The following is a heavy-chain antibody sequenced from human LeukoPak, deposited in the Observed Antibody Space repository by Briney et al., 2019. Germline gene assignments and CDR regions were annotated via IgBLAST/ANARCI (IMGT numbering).Heavy chain of an antibody. CDR3: TSSCSSSTCSAAFDF. V-gene: IGHV3-64*01. Sequence: GGALRLSSVAPGVTLSVYARHCVREGPGERLEYGSAMSSDGGTTYYANSVRGRFTISRDNSKSTLYLQIASLRAEDMGVYYCTSSCSSSTCSAAFDFWGQGTMLTVSS. CDR1: GVTLSVYA. D-gene: IGHD2-2*01. CDR2: MSSDGGTT. J-gene: IGHJ3*01.